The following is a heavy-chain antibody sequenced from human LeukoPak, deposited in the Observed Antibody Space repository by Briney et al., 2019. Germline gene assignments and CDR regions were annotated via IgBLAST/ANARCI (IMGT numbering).Heavy chain of an antibody. J-gene: IGHJ4*02. D-gene: IGHD3-22*01. CDR3: AWDGSGYYTLHY. V-gene: IGHV3-7*03. CDR2: IKQDGSEK. Sequence: TGGSLRLSCAASGFTFSSYWMTWVRQAPGKGLEWVANIKQDGSEKYYVDSVKGRFTISRDNAKNSLYLQMNSLKIEDTAVYFCAWDGSGYYTLHYWGQGTLVTVSS. CDR1: GFTFSSYW.